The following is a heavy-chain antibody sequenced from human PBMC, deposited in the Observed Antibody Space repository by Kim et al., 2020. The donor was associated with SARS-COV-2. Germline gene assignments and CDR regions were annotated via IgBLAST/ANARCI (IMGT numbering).Heavy chain of an antibody. V-gene: IGHV4-59*01. J-gene: IGHJ4*02. CDR1: GGSISSYY. CDR2: IYYSGST. Sequence: ETLSLTCTVSGGSISSYYWSWIRQPPGKGLEWIGYIYYSGSTNYNPSLKSRVTISVDTSKNQFSLKLSSVTAADTAVYYCARDGGGRWNQFDYWGQGTLVTVSS. D-gene: IGHD1-1*01. CDR3: ARDGGGRWNQFDY.